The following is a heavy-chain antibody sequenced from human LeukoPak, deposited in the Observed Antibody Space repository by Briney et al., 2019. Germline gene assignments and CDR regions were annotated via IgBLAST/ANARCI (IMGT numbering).Heavy chain of an antibody. CDR1: GYTFTSYD. CDR3: ARGHITISEYYFDY. D-gene: IGHD3-3*01. CDR2: MNPNSGNT. V-gene: IGHV1-8*01. Sequence: ASVKVSCKASGYTFTSYDINWVRQATGQGLEWMGWMNPNSGNTGYAQKFQGRVTMTRNTSISTAYMELSSLRSEDTAVYYCARGHITISEYYFDYWGQGTLVTVSS. J-gene: IGHJ4*02.